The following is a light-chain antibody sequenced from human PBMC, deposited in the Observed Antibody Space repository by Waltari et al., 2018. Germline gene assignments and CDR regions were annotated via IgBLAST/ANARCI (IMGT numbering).Light chain of an antibody. CDR3: QAWDSSTVV. Sequence: SYELTQPPSVSVSPGQTASIPCSGDKLGDKYTCWYQQKPGPSPVLVIFQDIKRPSGIPERFSGSNSGNTATLTISGTQPMDEADYYCQAWDSSTVVFGGGTKLTVL. CDR2: QDI. CDR1: KLGDKY. V-gene: IGLV3-1*01. J-gene: IGLJ3*02.